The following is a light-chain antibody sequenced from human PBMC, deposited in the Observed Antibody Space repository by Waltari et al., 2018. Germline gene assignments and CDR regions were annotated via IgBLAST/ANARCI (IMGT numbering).Light chain of an antibody. CDR3: CSYTGTNTFV. V-gene: IGLV2-11*01. Sequence: QSALTQPRSVSGSPGQSVTISCTGTSSNVGSFDYVSWYQHHPGKAPKRLIYDVAKRPSGVPHRFSGSKSGNTASLTITGLQTEDEADYYCCSYTGTNTFVLGTGTAITVL. CDR1: SSNVGSFDY. J-gene: IGLJ1*01. CDR2: DVA.